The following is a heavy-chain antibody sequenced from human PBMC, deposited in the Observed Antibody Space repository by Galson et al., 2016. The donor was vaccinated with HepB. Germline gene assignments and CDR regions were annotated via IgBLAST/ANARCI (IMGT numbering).Heavy chain of an antibody. CDR2: IWYDGNNK. D-gene: IGHD2-21*02. J-gene: IGHJ6*02. CDR1: GFAFSTYG. Sequence: SLRLSCAASGFAFSTYGMHWVRQAPGKGLEWVAVIWYDGNNKYYPDSVKGRFTISRDNAKNMLYLQMNSLRVEDTAVYYCAKGLAECGGNSCWSDGDSPGGGMDVWGQGTTVTVSS. V-gene: IGHV3-33*06. CDR3: AKGLAECGGNSCWSDGDSPGGGMDV.